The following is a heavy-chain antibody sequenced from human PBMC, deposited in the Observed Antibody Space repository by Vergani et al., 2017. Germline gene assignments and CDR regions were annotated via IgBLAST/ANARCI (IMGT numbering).Heavy chain of an antibody. V-gene: IGHV3-11*01. CDR3: ARCGLVPEGSSWSYYYYYYYMDV. CDR1: GFTFSDYY. J-gene: IGHJ6*03. D-gene: IGHD6-13*01. CDR2: ISSSGSTI. Sequence: QVQLVESGGGLVKPGVSLRLSCAVSGFTFSDYYMSWIRQAPGKGLEWLSYISSSGSTIYYADSVKGRFTISRENAKNSLYLQMKSLRAEDTAVYYCARCGLVPEGSSWSYYYYYYYMDVWSKGPSVTVSS.